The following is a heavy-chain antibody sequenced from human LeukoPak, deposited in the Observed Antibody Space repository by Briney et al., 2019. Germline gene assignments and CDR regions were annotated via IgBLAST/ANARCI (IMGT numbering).Heavy chain of an antibody. CDR3: ARTHSIAAAGSGY. D-gene: IGHD6-13*01. V-gene: IGHV3-23*01. Sequence: GGSLRLSCAASGFTFSSNSMTWVRQTPGKGLEWVSGISGSGDSTFYADSVKGRFTISRDNSKNTLYLQMNSLRAEDTAVYYCARTHSIAAAGSGYWGQGTLVTVSS. CDR1: GFTFSSNS. CDR2: ISGSGDST. J-gene: IGHJ4*02.